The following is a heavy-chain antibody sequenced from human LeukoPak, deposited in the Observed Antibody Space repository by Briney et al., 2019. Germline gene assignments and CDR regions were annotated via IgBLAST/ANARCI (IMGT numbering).Heavy chain of an antibody. CDR3: AKSNGYGLIDI. CDR2: ILYTGNT. Sequence: SETLSLTCTVSGDSISTYYWSWIRQSPEKGLEWIGYILYTGNTNYNPSLKSRVTISIDTSKKQFSLNLSSVTAADTAAYYCAKSNGYGLIDIWGQGTMVTVSS. D-gene: IGHD3-22*01. CDR1: GDSISTYY. J-gene: IGHJ3*02. V-gene: IGHV4-59*01.